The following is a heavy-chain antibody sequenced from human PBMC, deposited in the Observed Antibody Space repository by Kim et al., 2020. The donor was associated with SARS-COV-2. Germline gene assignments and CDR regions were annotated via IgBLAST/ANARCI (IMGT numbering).Heavy chain of an antibody. CDR1: GDSVSSNSAA. CDR2: TYYRSKWYN. J-gene: IGHJ6*02. Sequence: SQTLSLTCAISGDSVSSNSAAWNWIRQSPSRGLEWLGRTYYRSKWYNDYAVSAKSRITINPDTSKNQFSLQLNSVTPEDTAVYYCAREEYSSSWPLYYYYGMDVWGQGTTVTVSS. V-gene: IGHV6-1*01. D-gene: IGHD6-13*01. CDR3: AREEYSSSWPLYYYYGMDV.